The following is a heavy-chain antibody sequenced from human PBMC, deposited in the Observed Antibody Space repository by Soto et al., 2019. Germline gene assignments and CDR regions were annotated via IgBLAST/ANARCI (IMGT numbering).Heavy chain of an antibody. J-gene: IGHJ6*02. D-gene: IGHD4-17*01. CDR3: ARVSGDSGGYYYHGMDV. CDR1: GFTFSSYD. Sequence: GGSLRLSCAASGFTFSSYDMHWVRQATGKGLEWVSAIGTAGDTYYPGSVKGRFTISRENAKNSLYLQMNSLRAEDTAVYYCARVSGDSGGYYYHGMDVWRQGTTVTVSS. V-gene: IGHV3-13*01. CDR2: IGTAGDT.